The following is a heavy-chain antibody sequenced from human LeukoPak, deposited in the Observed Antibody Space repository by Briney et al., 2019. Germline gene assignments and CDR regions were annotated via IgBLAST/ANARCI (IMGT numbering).Heavy chain of an antibody. Sequence: GGSLRLSCAASGFTFSDYNMRWIRQAPGKGLEWVSSISRSGSTKYYADSVKGRFTISRDNSKNTVYLQMKSLRAEDTAVYYCAKGGYDSGAFDIWGQGTMVTVSS. V-gene: IGHV3-11*04. CDR2: ISRSGSTK. J-gene: IGHJ3*02. CDR3: AKGGYDSGAFDI. D-gene: IGHD5-12*01. CDR1: GFTFSDYN.